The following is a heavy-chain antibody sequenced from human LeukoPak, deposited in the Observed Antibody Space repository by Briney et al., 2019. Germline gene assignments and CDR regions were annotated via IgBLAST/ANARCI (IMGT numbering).Heavy chain of an antibody. D-gene: IGHD1-26*01. J-gene: IGHJ4*02. CDR1: GGSISSSSYY. CDR3: ARQPLNSGSYFDY. CDR2: IYYSGST. V-gene: IGHV4-39*01. Sequence: SETLSLTCTVSGGSISSSSYYWGWIRQPPGKGLEWIGSIYYSGSTYYNPSLKSRVTISVDTSKNQFSLKLSSATAADTAVYYCARQPLNSGSYFDYWGQGALVTVSS.